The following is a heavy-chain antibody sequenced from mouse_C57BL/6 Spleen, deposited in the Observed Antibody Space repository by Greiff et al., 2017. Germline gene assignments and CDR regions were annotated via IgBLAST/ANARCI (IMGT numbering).Heavy chain of an antibody. J-gene: IGHJ1*03. Sequence: EVKLMESEGGLVQPGSSMKLSCTASGFTFSDYYMAWVRQVPEKGLEWVANINYDGSSTYYLDSLKSRFIISRDNAKNILYLQMSSLKSEDTATYYCARRAPGNWYFDVWGTGTTVTVSS. CDR2: INYDGSST. V-gene: IGHV5-16*01. D-gene: IGHD3-3*01. CDR3: ARRAPGNWYFDV. CDR1: GFTFSDYY.